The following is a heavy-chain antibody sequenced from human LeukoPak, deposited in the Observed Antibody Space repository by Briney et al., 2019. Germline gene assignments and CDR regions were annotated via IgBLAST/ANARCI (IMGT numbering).Heavy chain of an antibody. D-gene: IGHD6-13*01. V-gene: IGHV3-21*01. CDR2: ISSSSSYI. CDR3: ARGLPYSSSLVDFDY. J-gene: IGHJ4*02. Sequence: GGSLRLSCAASGFTFSSYSMNWVRQAPGKGLEWVSSISSSSSYIYYADSVKGRFTISRDNAKNSLYLQMNSLRAEDTAVYYCARGLPYSSSLVDFDYWGQGTLVTVSS. CDR1: GFTFSSYS.